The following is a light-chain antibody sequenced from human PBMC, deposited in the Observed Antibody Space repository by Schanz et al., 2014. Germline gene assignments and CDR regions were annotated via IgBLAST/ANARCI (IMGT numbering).Light chain of an antibody. V-gene: IGLV1-44*01. CDR3: ATWDDGLTARV. Sequence: QSVLTQPPSASGTPGQRVTISCSGSSSNIGSNTVNWYQQLPGTAPKLLIYSNYQRPSGVPDRFSGSKSGTSASLAISGLQSEDEADYYCATWDDGLTARVFGGGTKLTVL. CDR2: SNY. J-gene: IGLJ3*02. CDR1: SSNIGSNT.